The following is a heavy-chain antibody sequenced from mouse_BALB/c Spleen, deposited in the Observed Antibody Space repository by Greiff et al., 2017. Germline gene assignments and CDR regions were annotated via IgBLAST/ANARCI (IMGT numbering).Heavy chain of an antibody. CDR3: ARQKGIYYYGSSYPDY. CDR2: INSNGGST. CDR1: GFTFSSYY. V-gene: IGHV5-6-2*01. Sequence: DVKLQESGGGLVKLGGSLKLSCAASGFTFSSYYMSWVRQTPEKRLELVAAINSNGGSTYYPDTVKGRFTISRDNAKNTLYLQMSSLKSEDTALYYCARQKGIYYYGSSYPDYWGQGTTLTVSS. D-gene: IGHD1-1*01. J-gene: IGHJ2*01.